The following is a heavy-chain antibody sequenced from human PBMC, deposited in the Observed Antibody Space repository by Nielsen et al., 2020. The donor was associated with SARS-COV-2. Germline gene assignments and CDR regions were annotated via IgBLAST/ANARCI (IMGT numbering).Heavy chain of an antibody. CDR3: AREYYYGSGSYYKKSNWFDP. J-gene: IGHJ5*02. Sequence: VRQAPGKGLEWVSVIYGDSDTYYADSTYYADSVKGRFTISRHNSKNTLYLQMNSLRAEDTAVYYCAREYYYGSGSYYKKSNWFDPWGQGTLVTVSS. D-gene: IGHD3-10*01. CDR2: IYGDSDT. V-gene: IGHV3-53*01.